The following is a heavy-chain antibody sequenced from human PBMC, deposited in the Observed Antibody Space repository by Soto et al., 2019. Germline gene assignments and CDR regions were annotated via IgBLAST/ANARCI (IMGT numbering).Heavy chain of an antibody. Sequence: ASVKVSCKASGVTFSSYAISWVRQAPGQGLEWMGGIIPIFGTANYAQKFQGRVTITADESTSTAYMELSSLRSEDTAVYYCARDRYYDILTGYYPPHSYYYYGMDVWGQGTTVTVSS. D-gene: IGHD3-9*01. V-gene: IGHV1-69*13. CDR2: IIPIFGTA. J-gene: IGHJ6*02. CDR1: GVTFSSYA. CDR3: ARDRYYDILTGYYPPHSYYYYGMDV.